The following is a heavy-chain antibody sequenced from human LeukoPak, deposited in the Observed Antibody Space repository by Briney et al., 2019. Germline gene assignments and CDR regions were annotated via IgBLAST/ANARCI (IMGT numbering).Heavy chain of an antibody. V-gene: IGHV3-30*18. Sequence: PGGSLTLSCAASGFTFSNYAMHWVRQAPGKGLEWVAVISYDGTNKYYADSVKGRFTISRDNSKNTLFLQMNSLRAEDTAVYYCAKGEGGDSGWYGDYWGQGTLVTVSS. CDR1: GFTFSNYA. D-gene: IGHD6-19*01. CDR3: AKGEGGDSGWYGDY. CDR2: ISYDGTNK. J-gene: IGHJ4*02.